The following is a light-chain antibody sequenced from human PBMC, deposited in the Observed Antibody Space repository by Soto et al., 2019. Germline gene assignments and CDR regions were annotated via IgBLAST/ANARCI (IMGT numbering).Light chain of an antibody. CDR2: DAS. CDR3: QQYYSIPHT. J-gene: IGKJ2*01. Sequence: DIQMTQSPSTLSASVGDRVTITCRASQSISSWLAWYQQKPGKAPKLLIYDASSLESGVPSRFSGSGSGTHFTLSINSLQAEDVAVYYCQQYYSIPHTFGQGTKLEIK. V-gene: IGKV1-5*01. CDR1: QSISSW.